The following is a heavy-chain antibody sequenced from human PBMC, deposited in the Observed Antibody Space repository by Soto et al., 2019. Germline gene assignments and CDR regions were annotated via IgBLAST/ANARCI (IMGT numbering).Heavy chain of an antibody. Sequence: GSLRLSCAASGFTFGNYAMSWVRQAPGKGLEWVSAIAASGATTYYADSVKGRLTVSRDNSKNTLYLQMNSLRAEDTAVYYCAKDRGGSGWRFDYWGQGTLVTVSS. CDR2: IAASGATT. CDR3: AKDRGGSGWRFDY. V-gene: IGHV3-23*01. CDR1: GFTFGNYA. J-gene: IGHJ4*02. D-gene: IGHD6-19*01.